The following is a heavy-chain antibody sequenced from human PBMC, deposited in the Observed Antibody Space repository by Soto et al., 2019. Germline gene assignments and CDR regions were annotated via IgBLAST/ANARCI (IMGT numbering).Heavy chain of an antibody. J-gene: IGHJ4*02. D-gene: IGHD3-22*01. Sequence: GGSLRLSCAASGFTFSSYAMSWVRQAQGKGLEWVSAISGSGGSTYYADSVKGRFTISRDNSKNTLYLQMNSLRAEDTAVYYCAKVVTMIVVVIPNFDYWGQGTLVTVSS. CDR2: ISGSGGST. V-gene: IGHV3-23*01. CDR1: GFTFSSYA. CDR3: AKVVTMIVVVIPNFDY.